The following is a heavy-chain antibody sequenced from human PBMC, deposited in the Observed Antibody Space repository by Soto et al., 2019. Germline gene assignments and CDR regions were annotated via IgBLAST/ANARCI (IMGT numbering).Heavy chain of an antibody. D-gene: IGHD6-6*01. J-gene: IGHJ4*02. CDR2: INPSGGST. CDR1: GYTFTSYY. CDR3: ARDPSTSLDY. V-gene: IGHV1-46*01. Sequence: GASVKVSCKASGYTFTSYYMHWGRQAPGQGLEWMGLINPSGGSTTYAQRFQGRVTMTRDTSTSTVYMELSRLRSEDTAVYYCARDPSTSLDYWGQGTLVTVSS.